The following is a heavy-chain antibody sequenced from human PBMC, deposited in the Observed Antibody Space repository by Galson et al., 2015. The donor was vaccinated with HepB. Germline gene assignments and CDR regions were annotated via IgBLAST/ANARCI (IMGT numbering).Heavy chain of an antibody. V-gene: IGHV3-23*01. J-gene: IGHJ4*02. D-gene: IGHD3-22*01. Sequence: SLRLSCAASGFTFSSYAMSWVRQAPGKGLEWVSAISGSGGSTYYADSVKGRFTISRDNSKNTLYLQMNSLRAEDTAVYYCAKDLNPYDSSGYYYLHGYFDYWGQGTLVTVSS. CDR1: GFTFSSYA. CDR3: AKDLNPYDSSGYYYLHGYFDY. CDR2: ISGSGGST.